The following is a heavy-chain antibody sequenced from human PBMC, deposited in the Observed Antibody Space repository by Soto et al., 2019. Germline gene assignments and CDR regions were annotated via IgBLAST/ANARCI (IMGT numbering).Heavy chain of an antibody. Sequence: QITLKESGPTLVKPTQTLTLTCTFSGFSLSTSAVGVGWIRQPPGKALEWLALIYWDDDKRYSPSLKSRLTITRGTSKNQVVLRMTKMDPVDTATYFXXXXXXXGTSRSAYYFDYWGQGTLVTVSS. J-gene: IGHJ4*02. CDR1: GFSLSTSAVG. CDR3: XXXXXXGTSRSAYYFDY. D-gene: IGHD1-7*01. CDR2: IYWDDDK. V-gene: IGHV2-5*02.